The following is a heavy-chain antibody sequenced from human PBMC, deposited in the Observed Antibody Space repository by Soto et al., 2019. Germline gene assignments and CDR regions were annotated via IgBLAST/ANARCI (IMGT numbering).Heavy chain of an antibody. CDR2: ISSSSSTI. Sequence: LRLSCAASGFTFGSYSMNWVRQAPGKGLEWVSYISSSSSTIYYADSVKGRFTISRDNAKNSLYLQMNSLRAEDTAVYYCAREGPRRLATYYDFWSGPNPISFYYMDVWGKGTTVTVSS. D-gene: IGHD3-3*01. CDR3: AREGPRRLATYYDFWSGPNPISFYYMDV. J-gene: IGHJ6*03. V-gene: IGHV3-48*01. CDR1: GFTFGSYS.